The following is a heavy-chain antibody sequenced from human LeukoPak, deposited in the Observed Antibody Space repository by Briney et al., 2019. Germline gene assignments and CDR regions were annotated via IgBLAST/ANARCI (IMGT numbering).Heavy chain of an antibody. CDR1: GFTFSSYG. J-gene: IGHJ1*01. CDR2: IWYDGSNK. CDR3: AKIGGYYYDSSGDFQH. D-gene: IGHD3-22*01. V-gene: IGHV3-33*06. Sequence: GGSLRLSCAASGFTFSSYGMHWVRQAPGKGLEWVAVIWYDGSNKYYADSVKGRFTISRDNSKNTLYLQMNSLRAEDTAVYYCAKIGGYYYDSSGDFQHWGQGTLVTVSS.